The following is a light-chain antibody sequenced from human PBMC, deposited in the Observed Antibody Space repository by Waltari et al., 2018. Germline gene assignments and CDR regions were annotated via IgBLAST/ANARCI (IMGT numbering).Light chain of an antibody. Sequence: DIVMTQSPDSLAVSLGERATINCKSSQSVLYSSNRKHYLAWYQPKPGQPPKVLSYWASTRESGVPDRVSGSGSGTDFTLTISSLQAEDVAVYYCQQYFGLPLTFGGGTKLEIK. CDR1: QSVLYSSNRKHY. V-gene: IGKV4-1*01. CDR2: WAS. J-gene: IGKJ4*01. CDR3: QQYFGLPLT.